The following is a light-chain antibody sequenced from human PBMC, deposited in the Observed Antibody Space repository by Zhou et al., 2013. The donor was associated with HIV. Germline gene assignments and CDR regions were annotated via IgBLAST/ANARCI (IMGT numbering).Light chain of an antibody. CDR2: EDI. V-gene: IGLV3-21*02. CDR3: QVWDSGSDWV. J-gene: IGLJ3*02. CDR1: NIGSKR. Sequence: SYVLTQPSSVSVAPGQTARITCGGNNIGSKRVHWYQQKPGQAPVVVVYEDIGRPSGIPERFSGSNSGNTATLTISRVEVGDEADYYCQVWDSGSDWVFGGGTKADRP.